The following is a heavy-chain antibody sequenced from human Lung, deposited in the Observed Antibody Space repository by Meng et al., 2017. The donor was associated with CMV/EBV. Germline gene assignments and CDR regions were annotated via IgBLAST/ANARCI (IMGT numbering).Heavy chain of an antibody. CDR2: ISSSSSYI. CDR1: GFTFSSYS. CDR3: ARGESEWELLSYYYYYGMDV. D-gene: IGHD1-26*01. J-gene: IGHJ6*02. V-gene: IGHV3-21*01. Sequence: LSLTCXASGFTFSSYSMNWVRQAPGKGLEWVSSISSSSSYIYYADSVKGRFTISRDNAKNSLYLQMNSLRAEDTAVYYCARGESEWELLSYYYYYGMDVWGQGTTVTGSS.